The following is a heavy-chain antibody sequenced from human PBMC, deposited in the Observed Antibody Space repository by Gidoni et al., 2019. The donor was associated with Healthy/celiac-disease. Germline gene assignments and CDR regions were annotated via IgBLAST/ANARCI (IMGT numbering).Heavy chain of an antibody. CDR3: AKAWAYGSGTIRYFDY. J-gene: IGHJ4*02. Sequence: EVQLVESGGGLVQPGRSLRLSCAAAGFTFADFAMHWVRQAPGKGLEWVSGISWNSGSIGYADSGKGRFTISRDNAKNSLYLQMNSLRAEDTALYYCAKAWAYGSGTIRYFDYWGQGTLVTVSS. CDR1: GFTFADFA. V-gene: IGHV3-9*01. CDR2: ISWNSGSI. D-gene: IGHD3-10*01.